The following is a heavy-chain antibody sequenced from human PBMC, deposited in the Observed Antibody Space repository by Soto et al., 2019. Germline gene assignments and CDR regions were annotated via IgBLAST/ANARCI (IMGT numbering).Heavy chain of an antibody. CDR2: IIHSRST. V-gene: IGHV4-34*01. CDR3: ARGRSLVSRGLIAVAGTGNKLDY. CDR1: GGSFSGYY. J-gene: IGHJ4*02. Sequence: QVQLQQWGAGLLKPSETLSLTCAVYGGSFSGYYWSWTRQPPGKGLEWSGEIIHSRSTAYNPSLNRRSTIPVYTAKNQVSRKLSTVTAADTAVYYCARGRSLVSRGLIAVAGTGNKLDYWGQGSLVTVSS. D-gene: IGHD6-19*01.